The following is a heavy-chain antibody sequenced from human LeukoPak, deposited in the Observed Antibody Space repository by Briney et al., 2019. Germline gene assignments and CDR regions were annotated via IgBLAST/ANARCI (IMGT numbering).Heavy chain of an antibody. J-gene: IGHJ4*02. CDR2: IYTSGST. CDR1: GGSISSYY. V-gene: IGHV4-4*07. CDR3: ARAHDDSSGYYFSDY. Sequence: KSSETLSLTCTVSGGSISSYYWSWIRQPAGKGLEWIGRIYTSGSTNYNPSLKSRVTMSVDTSKNQFSLKLSSVTAADTAVYYCARAHDDSSGYYFSDYWGQGTLVTVSS. D-gene: IGHD3-22*01.